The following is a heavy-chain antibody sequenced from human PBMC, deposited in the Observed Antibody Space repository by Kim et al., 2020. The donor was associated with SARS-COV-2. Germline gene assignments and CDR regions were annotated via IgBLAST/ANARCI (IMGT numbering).Heavy chain of an antibody. CDR3: ARGGGYVMSRLIDY. CDR1: GYTFTSYA. D-gene: IGHD5-12*01. CDR2: INAGNGNT. V-gene: IGHV1-3*01. Sequence: ASVKVSCKASGYTFTSYAMHWVRQAPGQRLEWMGWINAGNGNTKYSQKFQGRVTITRDTSASTAYMELSSLRSEDTAVYYCARGGGYVMSRLIDYWGQGTLVTVSS. J-gene: IGHJ4*02.